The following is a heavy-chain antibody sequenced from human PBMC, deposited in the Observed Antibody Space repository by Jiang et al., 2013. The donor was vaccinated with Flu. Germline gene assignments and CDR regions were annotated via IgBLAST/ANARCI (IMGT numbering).Heavy chain of an antibody. V-gene: IGHV4-61*02. Sequence: SLTCTVSGDSITSDDDYWAWIRQPAGKGLEWIGRIYSSGSTNYNPSLKSRVVISMDTSKNQFSLTVNSVTAADTAVYFCARDPRGPNGGGGTYFDSWGQGIQVAVSS. CDR1: GDSITSDDDY. J-gene: IGHJ4*02. CDR3: ARDPRGPNGGGGTYFDS. CDR2: IYSSGST. D-gene: IGHD2-8*01.